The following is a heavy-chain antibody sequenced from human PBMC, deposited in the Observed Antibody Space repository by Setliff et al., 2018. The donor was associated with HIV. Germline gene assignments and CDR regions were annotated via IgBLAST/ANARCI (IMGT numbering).Heavy chain of an antibody. D-gene: IGHD3-22*01. J-gene: IGHJ5*02. CDR1: GYSFSSHP. Sequence: ASVKVSCKTSGYSFSSHPIHWVRQAPGQRPEWMGWIKTGNGDTQYSQKFRDRVTITRDTSADTVYTELSSLRSEDTAVYYCARDRCDSVKCYLYNWFDPWGQGTLVTVSS. CDR2: IKTGNGDT. V-gene: IGHV1-3*04. CDR3: ARDRCDSVKCYLYNWFDP.